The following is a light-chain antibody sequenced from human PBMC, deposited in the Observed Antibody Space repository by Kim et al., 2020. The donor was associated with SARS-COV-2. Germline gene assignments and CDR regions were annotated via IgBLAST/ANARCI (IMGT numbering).Light chain of an antibody. CDR2: SEN. V-gene: IGLV1-44*01. CDR1: SSNRGSNA. J-gene: IGLJ3*02. CDR3: AVWDESLSGRV. Sequence: GPRVTIYCSGASSNRGSNAVSWYQQLPGTAPKLLIYSENQRPSGVPDRLSGSKSGTSASLAISGLQSEDGADYYCAVWDESLSGRVFGGGTQLTVL.